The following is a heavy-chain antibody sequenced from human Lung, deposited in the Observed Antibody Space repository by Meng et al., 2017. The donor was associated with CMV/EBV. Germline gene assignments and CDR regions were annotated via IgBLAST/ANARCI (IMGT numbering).Heavy chain of an antibody. CDR2: ISSGGGDK. CDR3: ARDHEEYCRSTTCSTFANV. J-gene: IGHJ6*01. CDR1: GFTFSSYA. V-gene: IGHV3-30-3*01. Sequence: GGSLRLXCAASGFTFSSYAMHWVRQAPGKGLDWVASISSGGGDKYYADSVKGRFTISRDNSKNTLSLQMNSLRGEDTSVYYCARDHEEYCRSTTCSTFANVWGQGTTVTVSS. D-gene: IGHD2-2*02.